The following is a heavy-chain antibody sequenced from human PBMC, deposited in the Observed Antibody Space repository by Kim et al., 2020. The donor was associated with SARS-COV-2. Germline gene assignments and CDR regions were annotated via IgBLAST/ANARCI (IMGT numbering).Heavy chain of an antibody. Sequence: TTHAQKLQGRVTMTTDTSTGTAYMELRSLRSDDTAVYYCARALVGATNDSWGQGTLVTVSS. CDR3: ARALVGATNDS. J-gene: IGHJ4*02. D-gene: IGHD1-26*01. V-gene: IGHV1-18*01. CDR2: T.